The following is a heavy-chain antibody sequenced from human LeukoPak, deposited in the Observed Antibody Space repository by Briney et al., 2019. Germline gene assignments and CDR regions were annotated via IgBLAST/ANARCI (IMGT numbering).Heavy chain of an antibody. J-gene: IGHJ4*02. CDR3: ARSGVVGAFLGY. D-gene: IGHD1-26*01. CDR1: GFTFSSYS. V-gene: IGHV3-21*01. CDR2: ISSSSSYI. Sequence: GGSLRLSCAASGFTFSSYSMNWVRQAPGKGLEWVSSISSSSSYIYYADSVKGRFTISRDNAKNSLYPQMNSLGAEDTAVYYCARSGVVGAFLGYWGQGTLVTVSS.